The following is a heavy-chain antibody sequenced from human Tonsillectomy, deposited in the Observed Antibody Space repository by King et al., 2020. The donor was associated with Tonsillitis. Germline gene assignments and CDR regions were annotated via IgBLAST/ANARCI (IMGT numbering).Heavy chain of an antibody. CDR2: ISGSGGST. V-gene: IGHV3-23*04. D-gene: IGHD2-15*01. CDR1: GFTFSSYA. CDR3: AKAGGYCSGGSCYFEYFQH. Sequence: VQLVESGGGLVQPGGSLRLSCAASGFTFSSYAMSWVRQAPGKVLEWVSAISGSGGSTYYADSVKGRFTISRDNSKNTLYLQMNSLRAEDTAVYYCAKAGGYCSGGSCYFEYFQHWGQGTLVTVSS. J-gene: IGHJ1*01.